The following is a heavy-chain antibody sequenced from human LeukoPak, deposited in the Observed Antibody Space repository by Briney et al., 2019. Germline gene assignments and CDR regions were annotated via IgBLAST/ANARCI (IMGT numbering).Heavy chain of an antibody. Sequence: ASVKVSCKASGGTFSSYAISWVRQAPGQGLEWMGWINPNSGGTNYAQKFQGRVTMTRDTSISTAYMELSRLRSDDTAVYYCARDYGGNPGLGPWGQGTLVTVSS. J-gene: IGHJ5*02. CDR3: ARDYGGNPGLGP. D-gene: IGHD4-23*01. CDR2: INPNSGGT. V-gene: IGHV1-2*02. CDR1: GGTFSSYA.